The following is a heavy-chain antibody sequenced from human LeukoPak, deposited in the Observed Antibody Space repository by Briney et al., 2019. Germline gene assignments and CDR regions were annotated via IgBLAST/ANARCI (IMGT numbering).Heavy chain of an antibody. D-gene: IGHD2-2*01. Sequence: SETLSLTCTVSGGSISSSTYYWGWIRQPPGKGLEWIGSIFYSGRTYYNPSLKSRVTMSVDTSKNQFSLKLSSVTAADTAVYYCARVVPAVTFDYWGQGTLVTVSS. CDR3: ARVVPAVTFDY. J-gene: IGHJ4*02. V-gene: IGHV4-39*07. CDR1: GGSISSSTYY. CDR2: IFYSGRT.